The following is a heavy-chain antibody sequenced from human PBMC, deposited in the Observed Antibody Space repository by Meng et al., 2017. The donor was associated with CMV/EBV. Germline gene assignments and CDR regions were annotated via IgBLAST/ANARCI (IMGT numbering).Heavy chain of an antibody. CDR3: ARVGLYCSSTSCPHYYYYGMDV. CDR2: ISSSSSTI. CDR1: GFTFSSYS. J-gene: IGHJ6*02. Sequence: GESLKISCAASGFTFSSYSMNWVRQAPGKGLERVSYISSSSSTIYYADSVKGRFTISRDNAKNSLYLQMNSLRAEDTAVYYCARVGLYCSSTSCPHYYYYGMDVWGQGTTVTVSS. V-gene: IGHV3-48*04. D-gene: IGHD2-2*01.